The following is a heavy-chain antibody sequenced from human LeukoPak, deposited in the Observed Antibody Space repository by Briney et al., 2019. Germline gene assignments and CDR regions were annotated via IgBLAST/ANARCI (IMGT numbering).Heavy chain of an antibody. CDR3: AAISYSGTWPVGY. J-gene: IGHJ4*02. CDR2: ISAGGDTT. D-gene: IGHD6-25*01. Sequence: GGSLRLSCAASGFTFSSYAMSWVRQAPGEGLEWDSGISAGGDTTYTADSVRGRFTISRDNSNNTVYLQMNILTAEDTAVYYCAAISYSGTWPVGYWGQGILVTVAA. CDR1: GFTFSSYA. V-gene: IGHV3-23*01.